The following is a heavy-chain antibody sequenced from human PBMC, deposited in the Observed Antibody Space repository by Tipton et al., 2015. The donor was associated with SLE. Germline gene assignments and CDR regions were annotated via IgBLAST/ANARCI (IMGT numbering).Heavy chain of an antibody. J-gene: IGHJ4*02. Sequence: LRLSCSVSGVSISTSRYYWGWIRQSPGQGLEWVGSLYAGGSTYFHPSLKSRASISADASKNHFSLNLNSVTAADTALYFCARGVAERLGLDFWGQGSLVTVSS. V-gene: IGHV4-39*02. CDR3: ARGVAERLGLDF. CDR1: GVSISTSRYY. D-gene: IGHD6-19*01. CDR2: LYAGGST.